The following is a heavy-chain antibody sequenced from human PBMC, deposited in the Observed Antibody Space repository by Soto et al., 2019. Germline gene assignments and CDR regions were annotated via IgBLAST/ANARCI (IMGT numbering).Heavy chain of an antibody. V-gene: IGHV3-23*01. J-gene: IGHJ6*02. Sequence: EVQLLESGGGLVQPGGSLRVSCVASGFDFSIYAMAWVRLAPGKGLEGVSAIRLGGDSTFYADSVKGRFNTSRDNSNNTLSLQMISLRAEDTAVYYCAKAVQVVPGYYYAMDLWGQGITVTVSS. CDR3: AKAVQVVPGYYYAMDL. CDR1: GFDFSIYA. CDR2: IRLGGDST.